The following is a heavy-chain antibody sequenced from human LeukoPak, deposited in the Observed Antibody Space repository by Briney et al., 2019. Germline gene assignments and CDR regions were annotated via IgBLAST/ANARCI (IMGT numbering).Heavy chain of an antibody. CDR2: VYPGDSDT. Sequence: GESLKISCKGSGYIFSNYWIGWVRQMPGKGLEWMGIVYPGDSDTRYSPSFQGQVTISADKSISTAYLQWSSLKASDTAIYYCARRLYYYNSGTNYYFDFWGQGTLVTVSS. D-gene: IGHD3-10*01. J-gene: IGHJ4*02. CDR3: ARRLYYYNSGTNYYFDF. CDR1: GYIFSNYW. V-gene: IGHV5-51*01.